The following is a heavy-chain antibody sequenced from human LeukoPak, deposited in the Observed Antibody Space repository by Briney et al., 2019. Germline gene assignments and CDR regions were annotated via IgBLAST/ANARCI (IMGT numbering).Heavy chain of an antibody. J-gene: IGHJ4*02. CDR1: GGSISSSSYY. V-gene: IGHV4-39*07. CDR3: ASAVTYSSGWYPTRNPRYFDY. D-gene: IGHD6-19*01. CDR2: INHSGST. Sequence: SETLSLTCTVSGGSISSSSYYWSWIRQPPGKGLEWIGEINHSGSTNYNPSLKSRVTISVDTSKNQFSLKLSSVTAADTAVYYCASAVTYSSGWYPTRNPRYFDYWGQGTLVTVSS.